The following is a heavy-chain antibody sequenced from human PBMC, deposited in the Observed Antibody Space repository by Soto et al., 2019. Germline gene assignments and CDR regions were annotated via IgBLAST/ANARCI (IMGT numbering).Heavy chain of an antibody. J-gene: IGHJ6*02. V-gene: IGHV1-46*01. D-gene: IGHD6-6*01. CDR2: INPSGGST. Sequence: QVQLVQSGAEVKKPGASVKVSCKASGYTFTSYYMHWVRQAPGQGLEWMGIINPSGGSTSYAQKSQGRLTMTKDTSPSAVYVELCSLRSEDTAVYSCAGDLSSIAARGIGMDFWGQGTTVTVCS. CDR3: AGDLSSIAARGIGMDF. CDR1: GYTFTSYY.